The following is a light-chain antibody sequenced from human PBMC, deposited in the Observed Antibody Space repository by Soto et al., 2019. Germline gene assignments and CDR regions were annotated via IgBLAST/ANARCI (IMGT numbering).Light chain of an antibody. CDR2: TAS. CDR3: QQSYTPPHT. CDR1: QSISHF. V-gene: IGKV1-39*01. J-gene: IGKJ2*01. Sequence: DIQMTQSPPSLSASVGDKVTITCRPSQSISHFLNWYQQKPGTAPKLLIYTASSLQSGVPSRFSGSGSGTHFTLTVSSLQPEDSATYFCQQSYTPPHTFGQGTKLEIK.